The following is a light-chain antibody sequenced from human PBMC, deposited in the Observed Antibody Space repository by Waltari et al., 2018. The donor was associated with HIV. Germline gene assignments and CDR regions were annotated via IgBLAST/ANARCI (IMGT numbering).Light chain of an antibody. CDR2: AAS. V-gene: IGKV1-8*01. J-gene: IGKJ2*01. CDR3: QQYFTSPVT. CDR1: QGISSY. Sequence: AIRMTQSPSSFSASTGDRVTITCRASQGISSYLAWYQQKPGKAPKLLIYAASTLQSGVPDRFSGSGSGTYFTLTISSLQAEDVAVYYCQQYFTSPVTFGQGTKLEIK.